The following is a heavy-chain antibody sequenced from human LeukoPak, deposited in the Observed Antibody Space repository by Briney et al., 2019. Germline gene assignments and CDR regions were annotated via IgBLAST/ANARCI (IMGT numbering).Heavy chain of an antibody. Sequence: PSETLSLTCTVSGGSISSGGYYWSWIRQPPGKGLEWIGYIYHSGSTNYNPSLKSRVTISVDKLKNQFSLKMSSVTAADTAVYYCASKLTAVAGYFDYWGQGTLVTVSS. CDR3: ASKLTAVAGYFDY. V-gene: IGHV4-30-2*01. CDR2: IYHSGST. J-gene: IGHJ4*02. D-gene: IGHD6-19*01. CDR1: GGSISSGGYY.